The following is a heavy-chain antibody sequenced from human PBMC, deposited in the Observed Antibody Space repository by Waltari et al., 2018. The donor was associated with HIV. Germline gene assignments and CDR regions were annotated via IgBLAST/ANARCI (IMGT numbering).Heavy chain of an antibody. Sequence: EVQLVESGGGLVKPGRSLSISWAASGFPFEEYALLWLRQVPGKGLGWVSGISWNGGGTGYADSVKGRFTISRDNAKNSLYLQMNSLRAEDTAMYYCAKDRSGNYYNPWFDPWGQGTLVTVSS. CDR2: ISWNGGGT. J-gene: IGHJ5*02. V-gene: IGHV3-9*01. D-gene: IGHD3-10*01. CDR3: AKDRSGNYYNPWFDP. CDR1: GFPFEEYA.